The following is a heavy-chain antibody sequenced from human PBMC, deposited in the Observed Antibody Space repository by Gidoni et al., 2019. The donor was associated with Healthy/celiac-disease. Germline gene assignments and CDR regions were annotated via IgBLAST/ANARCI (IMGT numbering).Heavy chain of an antibody. CDR2: INSDGSST. CDR1: GFTFRSYW. Sequence: EVQLVESGGGLVQPGGSVRLSCPASGFTFRSYWVHWVRQAPGKGRVCVSRINSDGSSTSYADYVKGRFTISRDNAKNTLYLQMNSLRAEDTAVYYCARAPSGGYGDAFDIWGQGTMVTVSS. CDR3: ARAPSGGYGDAFDI. J-gene: IGHJ3*02. V-gene: IGHV3-74*01. D-gene: IGHD5-18*01.